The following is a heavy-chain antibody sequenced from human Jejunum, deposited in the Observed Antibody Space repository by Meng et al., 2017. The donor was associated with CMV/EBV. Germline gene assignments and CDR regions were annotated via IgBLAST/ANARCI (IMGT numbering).Heavy chain of an antibody. V-gene: IGHV1-2*02. CDR3: AGDGVICNSATCRGLAY. Sequence: SGHYIHLVHQAPGEGLEWLGCIDPNSGGTDYEQKFQGGVAMTRDSPIRTAYMKVKKLKPDDTAVYDCAGDGVICNSATCRGLAYWGQGTLVTVSS. CDR2: IDPNSGGT. D-gene: IGHD2-2*01. CDR1: SGHY. J-gene: IGHJ4*02.